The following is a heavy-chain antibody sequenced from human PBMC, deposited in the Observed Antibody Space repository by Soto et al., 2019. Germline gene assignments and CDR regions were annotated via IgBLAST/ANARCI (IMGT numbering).Heavy chain of an antibody. Sequence: EVQVLESGGGLVQPGGSLRLSCEGSGFTVSSHAMTWIRQAPGKGPEWVSTITADGGTYYADSVKGRFAMSRDTSESTLYLQMNSLGAEDTADYYCAPLVSCSGGSCQYDAFAIRGQGTMVTVSS. CDR3: APLVSCSGGSCQYDAFAI. V-gene: IGHV3-23*01. D-gene: IGHD2-15*01. J-gene: IGHJ3*02. CDR2: ITADGGT. CDR1: GFTVSSHA.